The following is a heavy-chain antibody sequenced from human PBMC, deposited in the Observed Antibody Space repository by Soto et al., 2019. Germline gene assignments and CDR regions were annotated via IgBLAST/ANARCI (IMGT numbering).Heavy chain of an antibody. D-gene: IGHD1-26*01. Sequence: EVQLLESGGGLVEPGGSLRLSCAASGLSFSSYGMSWVRQAPGKGLEWVSGISGSATGTYYADSVKGRFTISRDNSMNXLNLQMISRRAEDTALYYCAKELIEGGRYYGVVDHWGQGTLVTVSS. CDR2: ISGSATGT. V-gene: IGHV3-23*01. CDR3: AKELIEGGRYYGVVDH. CDR1: GLSFSSYG. J-gene: IGHJ4*02.